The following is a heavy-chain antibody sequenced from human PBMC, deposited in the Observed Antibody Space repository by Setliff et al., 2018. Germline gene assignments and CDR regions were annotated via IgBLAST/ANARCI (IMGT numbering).Heavy chain of an antibody. CDR3: ARDSVLRYFDWLLYTPDAFDI. D-gene: IGHD3-9*01. V-gene: IGHV1-18*01. J-gene: IGHJ3*02. CDR1: GYTFTSYD. CDR2: ISAYNGNT. Sequence: ASVKVSCKASGYTFTSYDINWVRQAPGQGLEWMGWISAYNGNTNYAQKFQGRVTITADKSTSTAYMELSSLRAEDTAVYYCARDSVLRYFDWLLYTPDAFDIWGQGTMVTVS.